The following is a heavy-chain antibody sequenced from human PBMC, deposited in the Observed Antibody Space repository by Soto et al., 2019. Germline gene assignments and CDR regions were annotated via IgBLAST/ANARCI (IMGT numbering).Heavy chain of an antibody. V-gene: IGHV3-7*01. CDR1: GFTVSNYF. J-gene: IGHJ3*02. D-gene: IGHD2-15*01. CDR3: ARERYCSGGACHSGTAFDI. CDR2: IKEDGSEK. Sequence: PGGSLRISCAASGFTVSNYFMTVVRQTPGKGLEWVAGIKEDGSEKYYVDSVKGRFTISRDNAKGSMYLQMNSLRAEDTAAYYCARERYCSGGACHSGTAFDIWGQGTIVTVSS.